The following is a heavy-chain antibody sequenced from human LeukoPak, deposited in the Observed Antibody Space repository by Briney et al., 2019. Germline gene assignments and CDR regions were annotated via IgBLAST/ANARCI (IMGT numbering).Heavy chain of an antibody. CDR2: IKQDGSEK. J-gene: IGHJ6*03. CDR3: PRHTLDLSIWGGPNYYYYYMDV. V-gene: IGHV3-7*01. Sequence: GGSLRLSCAASGFTFSSYSMSWVRQAPGKGLEWVANIKQDGSEKYYVDSVKGRFTISRDNAKNSLYLQMNSLRAEDTAVFCCPRHTLDLSIWGGPNYYYYYMDVWGKGTTVTVSS. D-gene: IGHD3-16*01. CDR1: GFTFSSYS.